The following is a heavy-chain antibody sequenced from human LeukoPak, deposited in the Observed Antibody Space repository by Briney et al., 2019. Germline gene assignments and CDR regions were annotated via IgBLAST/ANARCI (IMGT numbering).Heavy chain of an antibody. CDR1: GFTFSSYE. Sequence: GGSLRLSCAASGFTFSSYEMNWVRQAPGKGLEWVSYISSSGSTIYYADSVKGRFTISRDNAKNSLYLQMNSLRAEDTAVYYCARDGSGSQDSSGCWSWGQGTLVTVSS. V-gene: IGHV3-48*03. D-gene: IGHD3-22*01. J-gene: IGHJ5*02. CDR2: ISSSGSTI. CDR3: ARDGSGSQDSSGCWS.